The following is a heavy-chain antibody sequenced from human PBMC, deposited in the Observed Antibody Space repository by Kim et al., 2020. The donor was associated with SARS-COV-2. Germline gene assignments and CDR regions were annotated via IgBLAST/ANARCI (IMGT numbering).Heavy chain of an antibody. D-gene: IGHD6-19*01. CDR3: AKIERGYGSGWAGGGMDV. J-gene: IGHJ6*02. CDR2: ISGVDT. V-gene: IGHV3-23*01. Sequence: GGSLRLSCAASGFILKKYAMTWVRQAPGKGLEWVSAISGVDTYYADSVKGRFTISRDNSLYLQMNSLRAEDTAVYYCAKIERGYGSGWAGGGMDVWGQGTTVRVSS. CDR1: GFILKKYA.